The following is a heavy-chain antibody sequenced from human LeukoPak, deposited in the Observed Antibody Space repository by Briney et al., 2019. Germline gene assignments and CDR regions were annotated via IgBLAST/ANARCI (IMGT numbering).Heavy chain of an antibody. CDR1: GYTFTAYY. J-gene: IGHJ6*03. D-gene: IGHD1-1*01. CDR3: ARLGYNKYEYYYYMDV. V-gene: IGHV1-2*02. Sequence: GASVKVSCKASGYTFTAYYMHWVRQAPGQGLEWMGWMNPNSGGTKNAQKFQGRVTMTRDTSISTAYMELSSLRSDDTAVYYCARLGYNKYEYYYYMDVWGKGTTVTVSS. CDR2: MNPNSGGT.